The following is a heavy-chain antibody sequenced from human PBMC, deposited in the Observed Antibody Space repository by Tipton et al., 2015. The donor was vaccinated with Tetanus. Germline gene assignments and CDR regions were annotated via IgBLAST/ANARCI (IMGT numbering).Heavy chain of an antibody. J-gene: IGHJ2*01. CDR1: GGSINNSGYF. CDR3: GRHGGSYIAYWCFDL. CDR2: INYGGTT. D-gene: IGHD1-26*01. V-gene: IGHV4-39*01. Sequence: GLVKPSETLSLTCSVSGGSINNSGYFWGWIRQPPGKGLEWIGSINYGGTTYYKPSLKSRLTISVDTPKSHFSLRLTSVTAADTAMYYCGRHGGSYIAYWCFDLWGRGTLVTVSS.